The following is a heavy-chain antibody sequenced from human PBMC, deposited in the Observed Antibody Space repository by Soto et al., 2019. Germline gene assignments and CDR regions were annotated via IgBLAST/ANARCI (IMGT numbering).Heavy chain of an antibody. CDR1: GYTFTSYG. V-gene: IGHV1-18*01. CDR2: ISAYNGNT. Sequence: QVQLVQSGAEVKKPGASVKVSCKASGYTFTSYGISWVRQAPGQGLEWMGWISAYNGNTNYAQKLQGRVTMTTDTSTSTAYMGLRSLRSDDTAVYYCARDHLVCSGGSCYSGWFDPWGQGTLVTVSS. CDR3: ARDHLVCSGGSCYSGWFDP. D-gene: IGHD2-15*01. J-gene: IGHJ5*02.